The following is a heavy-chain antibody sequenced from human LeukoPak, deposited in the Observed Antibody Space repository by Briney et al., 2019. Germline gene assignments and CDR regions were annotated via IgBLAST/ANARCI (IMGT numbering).Heavy chain of an antibody. Sequence: PGGSLRLSCAASGFTFSSYWMSWVRQAPGKGLEWVANIKQDGSEKYYVDSVKGRFTISRDNAKNSLYLQMNSLRAEDTAVYYCARGSLDYRRYRHLELYDYWGQGTLVTVSS. CDR3: ARGSLDYRRYRHLELYDY. CDR1: GFTFSSYW. V-gene: IGHV3-7*01. J-gene: IGHJ4*02. D-gene: IGHD4-4*01. CDR2: IKQDGSEK.